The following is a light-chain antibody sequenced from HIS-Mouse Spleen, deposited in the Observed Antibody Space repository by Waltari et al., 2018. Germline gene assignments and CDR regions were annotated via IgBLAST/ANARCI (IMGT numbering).Light chain of an antibody. CDR2: EDS. CDR1: ALPTKY. J-gene: IGLJ2*01. CDR3: YSTDSRGNHRV. V-gene: IGLV3-10*01. Sequence: SYELTQPPSVSVSPGQTARITCPGDALPTKYAYWYQQKSGQAPVLVIYEDSKRPSGIPERFSGSSSGTMATLTISGAQVEDEADYYCYSTDSRGNHRVFGGGTKLTVL.